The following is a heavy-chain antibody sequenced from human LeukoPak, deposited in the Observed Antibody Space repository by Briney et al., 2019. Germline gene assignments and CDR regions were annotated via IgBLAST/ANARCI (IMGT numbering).Heavy chain of an antibody. D-gene: IGHD5-18*01. V-gene: IGHV4-30-4*01. Sequence: SQTLYLTCTVSGGSISSGDYYWSWIRQSPGKGLEWIGYIYHSESTYYNPSLKSRVNISADTPKNQFSLKLSSVTAADTALYYCARSTRGYSYGPLDYWGQGTLVTVSS. J-gene: IGHJ4*02. CDR1: GGSISSGDYY. CDR3: ARSTRGYSYGPLDY. CDR2: IYHSEST.